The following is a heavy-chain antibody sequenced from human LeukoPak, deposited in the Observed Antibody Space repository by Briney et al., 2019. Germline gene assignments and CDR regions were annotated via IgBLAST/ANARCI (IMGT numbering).Heavy chain of an antibody. D-gene: IGHD6-6*01. V-gene: IGHV4-59*12. CDR2: ISHSGST. CDR1: GGSISSYY. CDR3: ARESIAARLGGSLVDY. Sequence: SETLSLTCTVSGGSISSYYWSWIRQPPGKGLEWIGYISHSGSTKYNPSLKSRVTISIDTSKTQFSLKLSSVTAADTAVYYCARESIAARLGGSLVDYWGQGTLVTVSS. J-gene: IGHJ4*02.